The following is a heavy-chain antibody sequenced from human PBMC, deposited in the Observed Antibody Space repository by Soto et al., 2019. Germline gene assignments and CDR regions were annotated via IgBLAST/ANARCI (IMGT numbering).Heavy chain of an antibody. Sequence: QVQLQESGPGLVKPSQTLSLTYTVSGGSISSGGYYWSWIRQHPGKGLEWIGYIYYSGSTYYNPSLKSRVTISVDTSKNRFSLKLSSVTAADTAVYYCATKLRYFDWLPGTNYYGMDVWGQGTTVTVSS. J-gene: IGHJ6*02. V-gene: IGHV4-31*03. CDR3: ATKLRYFDWLPGTNYYGMDV. CDR1: GGSISSGGYY. D-gene: IGHD3-9*01. CDR2: IYYSGST.